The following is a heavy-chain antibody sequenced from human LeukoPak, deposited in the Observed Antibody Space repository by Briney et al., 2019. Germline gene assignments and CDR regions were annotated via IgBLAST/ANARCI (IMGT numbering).Heavy chain of an antibody. V-gene: IGHV4-59*08. CDR2: IYYSGST. CDR1: GDSFRSYY. Sequence: SETLSLTCTVSGDSFRSYYWSWIRQPPGKGLEWIGYIYYSGSTYYNPSLKSRVTISVDTSKNQFSLKLSSVTAADTAVYYCARLLFNWNYCLDPWGQGTLVTVSS. D-gene: IGHD1-20*01. CDR3: ARLLFNWNYCLDP. J-gene: IGHJ5*02.